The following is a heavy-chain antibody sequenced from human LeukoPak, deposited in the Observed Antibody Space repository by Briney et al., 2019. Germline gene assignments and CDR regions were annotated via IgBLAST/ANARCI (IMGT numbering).Heavy chain of an antibody. CDR1: GGSISRSSYY. CDR3: ARDVRSYGDYVFDY. CDR2: IYYSGST. V-gene: IGHV4-39*07. Sequence: SETLSLTCTVSGGSISRSSYYWGWIRQPPGKGLEWIGSIYYSGSTYYNPSLKSRVTISVDTSKNQLSLKLSSVTAADTAVYYCARDVRSYGDYVFDYWGQGTLVTVSS. D-gene: IGHD4-17*01. J-gene: IGHJ4*02.